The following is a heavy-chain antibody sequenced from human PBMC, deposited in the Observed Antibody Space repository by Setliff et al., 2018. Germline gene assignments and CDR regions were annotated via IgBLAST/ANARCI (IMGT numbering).Heavy chain of an antibody. CDR1: GGAFSTYS. J-gene: IGHJ4*02. Sequence: ASVKVSCKASGGAFSTYSLSWVRQAPGQGFEWMGIINTGGGSASYAQKFQGRVTMTSDTSTSTVYMEFSSLKSDDTAVYYCARGGVAAAGRKGVFEYWGQGTLVTVSS. V-gene: IGHV1-46*01. CDR3: ARGGVAAAGRKGVFEY. D-gene: IGHD6-13*01. CDR2: INTGGGSA.